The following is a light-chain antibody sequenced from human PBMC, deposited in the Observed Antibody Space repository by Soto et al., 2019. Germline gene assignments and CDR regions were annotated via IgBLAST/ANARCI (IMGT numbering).Light chain of an antibody. CDR3: QQYNSS. J-gene: IGKJ1*01. CDR1: QSVSGW. V-gene: IGKV1-5*01. Sequence: DIQMTQSPSTLSASVGDRVTITCRASQSVSGWLAWYQQKPGRAPKLLIYDASTLESGVPSRFSGSGSGTEFTLTISSLQPDDFASYYCQQYNSSFGQGTKVDIK. CDR2: DAS.